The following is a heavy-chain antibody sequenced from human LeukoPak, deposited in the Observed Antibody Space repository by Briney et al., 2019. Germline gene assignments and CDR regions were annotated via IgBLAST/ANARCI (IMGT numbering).Heavy chain of an antibody. Sequence: GASVKVSCKASGYTFTNYDINWVRQATGQGLEWMGYMNPNSGNSAYAQKFQGRVTITTDASINTAYMELSGLRSEDTALYYCAREGLDYWGQGTLVTVSS. J-gene: IGHJ4*02. CDR1: GYTFTNYD. CDR2: MNPNSGNS. CDR3: AREGLDY. V-gene: IGHV1-8*03.